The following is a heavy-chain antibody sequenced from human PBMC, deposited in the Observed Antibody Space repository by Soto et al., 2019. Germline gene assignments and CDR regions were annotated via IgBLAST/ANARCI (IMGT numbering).Heavy chain of an antibody. CDR2: TYYRSRWYS. CDR1: GDTVSSNSVA. J-gene: IGHJ6*02. Sequence: TLSLTCVGSGDTVSSNSVAWNWVRQSPSRGLEWLGRTYYRSRWYSDYAVSVRSRIDINADTSKNQVSLQLNSVTPEDTAVYYCARSEEDSDYYYYGMDVWRQGTTVTVSS. D-gene: IGHD2-15*01. CDR3: ARSEEDSDYYYYGMDV. V-gene: IGHV6-1*01.